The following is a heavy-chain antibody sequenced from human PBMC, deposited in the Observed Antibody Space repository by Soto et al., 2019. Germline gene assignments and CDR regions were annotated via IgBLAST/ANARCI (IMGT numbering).Heavy chain of an antibody. D-gene: IGHD1-26*01. CDR1: GGSISSYY. Sequence: QVQLQESGPGLVKPSETLSLTCTVSGGSISSYYWSWIRQPPGKGLEWIGYIYYSGSTNYNPSLKSRVTISVDTSKNQFSLKLSSVTAADTAVYYCARDLPVVGATRVLDYWGQGTLVTVSS. V-gene: IGHV4-59*01. CDR3: ARDLPVVGATRVLDY. CDR2: IYYSGST. J-gene: IGHJ4*02.